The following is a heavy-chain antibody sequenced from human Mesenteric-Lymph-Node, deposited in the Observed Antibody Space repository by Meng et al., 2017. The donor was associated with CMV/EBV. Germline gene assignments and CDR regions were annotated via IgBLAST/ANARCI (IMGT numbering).Heavy chain of an antibody. CDR3: AKGGGNWRYYHMDV. Sequence: GGSLRLSCAASGFTFNNYAMSWVRQAPGKGLEWVSGISGSGTTTYYADSLKGRFTISRDTSKNTVFLEMNSLRAEDTAVYFCAKGGGNWRYYHMDVWGQGTAVTVSS. J-gene: IGHJ6*02. D-gene: IGHD1-14*01. CDR1: GFTFNNYA. CDR2: ISGSGTTT. V-gene: IGHV3-23*01.